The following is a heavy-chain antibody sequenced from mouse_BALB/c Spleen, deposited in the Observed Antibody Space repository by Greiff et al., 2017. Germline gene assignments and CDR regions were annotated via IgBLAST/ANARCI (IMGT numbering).Heavy chain of an antibody. J-gene: IGHJ4*01. CDR3: ARDRYDAMDY. CDR1: GFTFSSFG. Sequence: DVQLQESGGGLVQPGGSRKLSCAASGFTFSSFGMHWVRQAPEKGLEWVAYISSGSSTIYYADTVKGRFTISRDNPKNTLFLQMTSLRSEDTAMYYCARDRYDAMDYWGQGTSVTVSS. D-gene: IGHD2-14*01. V-gene: IGHV5-17*02. CDR2: ISSGSSTI.